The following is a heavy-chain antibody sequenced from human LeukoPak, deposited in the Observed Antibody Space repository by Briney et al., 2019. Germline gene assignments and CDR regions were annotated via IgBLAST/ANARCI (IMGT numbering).Heavy chain of an antibody. Sequence: SETLSLTCTVSGGSINSYYWSWIRRPPGKGLEWIGYIYYSGSTNYNPSLKSRVTISVDTSKNQFSLKLSSVTAADTAVYYCVRGEVPIDYWGQGTLVTVSS. D-gene: IGHD1-26*01. V-gene: IGHV4-59*01. CDR1: GGSINSYY. J-gene: IGHJ4*02. CDR3: VRGEVPIDY. CDR2: IYYSGST.